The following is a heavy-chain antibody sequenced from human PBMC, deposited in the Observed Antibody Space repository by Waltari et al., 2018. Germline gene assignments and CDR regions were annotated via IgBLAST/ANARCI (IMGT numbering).Heavy chain of an antibody. CDR3: LRDRNHLPDY. Sequence: EVRLVQSGGGLVQAGGSMRPSCAASGFSSSRYWTEWVRQVPGKGLVHVPRISGDGRTTVNTDSVGCRFTISRDYAKNTVDLKINKLRPEDTAVYYCLRDRNHLPDYWGQGTVVTVSS. CDR1: GFSSSRYW. V-gene: IGHV3-74*01. CDR2: ISGDGRTT. J-gene: IGHJ4*02.